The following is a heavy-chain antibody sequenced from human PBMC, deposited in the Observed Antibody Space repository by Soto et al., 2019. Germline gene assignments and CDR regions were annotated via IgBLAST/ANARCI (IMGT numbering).Heavy chain of an antibody. Sequence: GGSLRLSCAASGFTFSTNAMSWVRQAPGMGLEFVSLISGSGNTIYYADSVKGRFTISRDNSKNTVSLQMNSLRAEDTAVYYCAKVGYDTYGYYLRSLDYWGQGTLVTVSS. CDR2: ISGSGNTI. J-gene: IGHJ4*02. CDR3: AKVGYDTYGYYLRSLDY. D-gene: IGHD3-3*01. V-gene: IGHV3-23*01. CDR1: GFTFSTNA.